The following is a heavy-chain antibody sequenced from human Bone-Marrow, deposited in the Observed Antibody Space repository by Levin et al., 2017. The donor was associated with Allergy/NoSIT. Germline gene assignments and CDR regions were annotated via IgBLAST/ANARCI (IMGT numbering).Heavy chain of an antibody. CDR3: AKDSYITVIGVINPVFDY. J-gene: IGHJ4*02. V-gene: IGHV3-23*01. Sequence: PGGSLRLSCAASGFTFSSYAMSWVRQAPGKGLEWVSAISGNGDNTYYADSVKGRFTISRDNSRNTLYLQMNSLRAEDTAIYYCAKDSYITVIGVINPVFDYWGQGTLVTVSS. D-gene: IGHD3-22*01. CDR2: ISGNGDNT. CDR1: GFTFSSYA.